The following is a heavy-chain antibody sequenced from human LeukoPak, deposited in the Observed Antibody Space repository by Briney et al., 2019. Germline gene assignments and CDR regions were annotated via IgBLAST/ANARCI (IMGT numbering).Heavy chain of an antibody. CDR2: ISSISHYI. V-gene: IGHV3-21*01. Sequence: GGSLRLSCAASEFTFGRYSMNRVRQAPGKGLDWVSTISSISHYIYYADSVRGRFTISRDNAKNSMFLQMNSLGAEDTGVYYCVRDLSLGMPGGFDYWGQGALVTVSS. CDR3: VRDLSLGMPGGFDY. J-gene: IGHJ4*02. D-gene: IGHD3-16*01. CDR1: EFTFGRYS.